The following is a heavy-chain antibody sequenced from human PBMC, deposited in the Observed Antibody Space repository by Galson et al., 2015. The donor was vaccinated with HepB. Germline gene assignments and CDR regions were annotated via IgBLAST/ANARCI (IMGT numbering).Heavy chain of an antibody. CDR3: GRMRLPNYGVDV. V-gene: IGHV2-70*11. CDR1: GFSLNTRGIF. Sequence: PALVKPTQTLILTCTFSGFSLNTRGIFMGWFRQPPGKALEWLARFDWDGATYHNTSLKARLTVSKDTSRNQVVLTMANVAPEDTGTYYCGRMRLPNYGVDVWGPGTTVIVSS. J-gene: IGHJ6*02. CDR2: FDWDGAT.